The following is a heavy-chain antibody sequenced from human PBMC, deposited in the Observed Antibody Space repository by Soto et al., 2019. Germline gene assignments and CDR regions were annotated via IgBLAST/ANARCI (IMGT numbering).Heavy chain of an antibody. V-gene: IGHV3-23*01. CDR1: GFTFSNYA. CDR2: INIVGGAT. CDR3: TKNYYFDS. Sequence: GGSLRLSCAASGFTFSNYAMSWVRQAPGKALEWVSSINIVGGATNYADSVRGRFTMPRDDSRNTVFLQMNSLRAEDTAVYYCTKNYYFDSWGQGTLVTVSS. J-gene: IGHJ4*02.